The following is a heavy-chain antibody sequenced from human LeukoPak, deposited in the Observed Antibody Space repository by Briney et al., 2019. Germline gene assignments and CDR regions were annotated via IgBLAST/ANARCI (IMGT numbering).Heavy chain of an antibody. V-gene: IGHV4-34*01. CDR2: INHSGST. CDR3: ARVGSSWYVDY. J-gene: IGHJ4*02. Sequence: PSETLSLTCAVYGGSFSGYYWSWIRQPPGKGLEWIGEINHSGSTNYNPSLKSRVTISVDTSKDQFSLKLSSVTAADTAVYYCARVGSSWYVDYWGQGTLVTVSS. D-gene: IGHD6-13*01. CDR1: GGSFSGYY.